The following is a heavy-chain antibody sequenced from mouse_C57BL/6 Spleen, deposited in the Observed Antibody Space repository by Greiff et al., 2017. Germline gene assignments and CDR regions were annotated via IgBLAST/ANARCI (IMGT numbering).Heavy chain of an antibody. Sequence: QVQLQQPGAELVMPGASVKLTCKASGYTFTSYWMHWVKQRPGQGLEWIGEIDPSDSYTNYNQKFKGKSTLTVDKSSSTAYMQLSSLTSADSAVYYCARSGYYGSSYRYFEVWGTGTTVTVSS. CDR3: ARSGYYGSSYRYFEV. V-gene: IGHV1-69*01. J-gene: IGHJ1*03. CDR1: GYTFTSYW. CDR2: IDPSDSYT. D-gene: IGHD1-1*01.